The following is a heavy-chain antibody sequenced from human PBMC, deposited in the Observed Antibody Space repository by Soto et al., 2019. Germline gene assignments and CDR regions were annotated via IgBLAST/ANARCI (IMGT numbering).Heavy chain of an antibody. Sequence: GRSLILSCTALGFNLRTTAMSWFRQAPGKGLEWSSLISSKGETTYHTGATSDTDSVRGCFTISRDNSKKTLYLQMSSLRADDTAVYFCTKALYCSSTSCYSGGDSFPVWGQGTMVTVSS. CDR3: TKALYCSSTSCYSGGDSFPV. J-gene: IGHJ3*01. CDR1: GFNLRTTA. D-gene: IGHD2-2*01. V-gene: IGHV3-23*01. CDR2: ISSKGETT.